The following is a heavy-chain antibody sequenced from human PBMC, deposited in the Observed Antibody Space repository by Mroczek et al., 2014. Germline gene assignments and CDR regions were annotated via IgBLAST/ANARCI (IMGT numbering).Heavy chain of an antibody. CDR3: ARERGVAGGNRPFDY. V-gene: IGHV4-61*02. Sequence: KESGPGLVKPSQTLSLTCTVSGGSISSGSYYWSWIRQPAGKGLEWIGRIYTSGSTNYNPSLKSRVTISVDTSKNQFSLKLSSVTAADTAVYYCARERGVAGGNRPFDYWGQGTLVTVSS. J-gene: IGHJ4*02. CDR2: IYTSGST. CDR1: GGSISSGSYY. D-gene: IGHD4-23*01.